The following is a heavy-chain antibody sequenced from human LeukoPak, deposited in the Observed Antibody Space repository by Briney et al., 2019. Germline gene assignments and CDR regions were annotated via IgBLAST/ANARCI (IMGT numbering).Heavy chain of an antibody. D-gene: IGHD6-19*01. V-gene: IGHV3-30-3*01. J-gene: IGHJ4*02. CDR2: ISYDGSNK. Sequence: GGSLRLSCAASGFTFSSYAMHWVRQAPGKGLEWVAVISYDGSNKYYADSVKGRFTISRDNSKNTLYLQMNSLRAEDTAVYYCARGSIEYSSGWYEEGDDYWGQGTLVTVSS. CDR3: ARGSIEYSSGWYEEGDDY. CDR1: GFTFSSYA.